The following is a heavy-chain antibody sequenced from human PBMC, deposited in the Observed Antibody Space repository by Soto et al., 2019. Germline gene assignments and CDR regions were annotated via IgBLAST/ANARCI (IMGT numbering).Heavy chain of an antibody. Sequence: QLQVQESGPGLMKPSETLSLTCTVSGGSISSSSYYWGWIRQSPGKGLEWIGNIYYDGTTYYNPSLKRRVTISVDTSKHQFALKLSSLTAADAAVYFCARQLGWERCFYLWGRAPLVTVSS. D-gene: IGHD1-26*01. J-gene: IGHJ2*01. CDR3: ARQLGWERCFYL. CDR1: GGSISSSSYY. CDR2: IYYDGTT. V-gene: IGHV4-39*01.